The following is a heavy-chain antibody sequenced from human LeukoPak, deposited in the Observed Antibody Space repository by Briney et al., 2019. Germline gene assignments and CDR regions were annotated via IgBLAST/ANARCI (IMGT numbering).Heavy chain of an antibody. Sequence: ASVKVSCKASGYTFTGYYMHWVRQAPGQGLEWMGWINPNSGGTNYAQKFQGRVTMTRDTSISTAYMELSRLRSDDTAVYYCASSYYYDSSGYYYGSQTKRYNQFDYWGQGTLVTVPS. D-gene: IGHD3-22*01. CDR2: INPNSGGT. CDR3: ASSYYYDSSGYYYGSQTKRYNQFDY. CDR1: GYTFTGYY. J-gene: IGHJ4*02. V-gene: IGHV1-2*02.